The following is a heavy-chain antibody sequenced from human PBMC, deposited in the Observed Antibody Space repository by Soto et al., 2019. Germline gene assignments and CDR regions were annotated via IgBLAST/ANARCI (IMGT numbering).Heavy chain of an antibody. J-gene: IGHJ4*02. Sequence: SETLSLTCTVSGGSISSGDHYWSWVRQPPGKGLESIGYIYYSGTTYYNPSLKSRLTISVDTSKNQFSLKLSSVTAADTAVYYCATYYDSSGPTFDYWGQGALVTVS. CDR3: ATYYDSSGPTFDY. CDR2: IYYSGTT. CDR1: GGSISSGDHY. V-gene: IGHV4-30-4*01. D-gene: IGHD3-22*01.